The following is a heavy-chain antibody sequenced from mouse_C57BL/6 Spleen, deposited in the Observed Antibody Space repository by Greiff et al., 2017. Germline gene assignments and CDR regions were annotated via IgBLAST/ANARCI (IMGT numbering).Heavy chain of an antibody. D-gene: IGHD4-1*01. V-gene: IGHV10-1*01. CDR1: GFSFNTYA. CDR2: IRSKSNNYAT. CDR3: VRQEELGRGTMDY. Sequence: EVKVEESGGGLVQPKGSLKLSCAASGFSFNTYAMNWVRQAPGKGLEWVARIRSKSNNYATYYADSVKDRFTISRDDSESMLYLQMNNLKTEDTAMYYCVRQEELGRGTMDYWGQGTSVTVSS. J-gene: IGHJ4*01.